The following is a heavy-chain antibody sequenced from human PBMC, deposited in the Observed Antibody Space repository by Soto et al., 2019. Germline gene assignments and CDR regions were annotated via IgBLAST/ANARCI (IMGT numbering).Heavy chain of an antibody. CDR2: ISWNSGSI. CDR1: GFTFDDYA. J-gene: IGHJ4*02. V-gene: IGHV3-9*01. Sequence: GGSLRLSFAASGFTFDDYAMHWVRQAPGKGLGWVSGISWNSGSIGYADSVKGRFTISRDSAKNSLYLQMNSLRAEDTALYYCAKDSGQFGELLYCFDYWGQGTLVTVSS. D-gene: IGHD3-10*01. CDR3: AKDSGQFGELLYCFDY.